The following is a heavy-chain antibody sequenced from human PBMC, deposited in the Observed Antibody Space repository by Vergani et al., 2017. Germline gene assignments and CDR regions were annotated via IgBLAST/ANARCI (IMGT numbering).Heavy chain of an antibody. CDR3: ARDITGTGPFDY. J-gene: IGHJ4*02. V-gene: IGHV3-30-3*01. CDR1: GFTFSSYA. D-gene: IGHD1-7*01. Sequence: QVQLVEFGGGVVQPGRSLRLSCAASGFTFSSYAMHWVRQAPGKGLGWVAVISYDGRKKYYADSVKGRFTISRDNSKNTLYLQMNSLRAEDTAVYYCARDITGTGPFDYWGQGTLVTVSS. CDR2: ISYDGRKK.